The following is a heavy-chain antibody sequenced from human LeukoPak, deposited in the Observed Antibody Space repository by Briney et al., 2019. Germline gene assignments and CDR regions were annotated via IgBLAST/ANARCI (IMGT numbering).Heavy chain of an antibody. V-gene: IGHV3-74*01. J-gene: IGHJ4*02. CDR3: ARDGGSYQTFDY. CDR1: GLTFSSHW. D-gene: IGHD1-26*01. CDR2: ITNDGSST. Sequence: PGGSLRLSCAASGLTFSSHWMHWVRQAPGKGLVWVSRITNDGSSTTYADSVKGRFTISGDNSKNTLYLQMNSLRAEDTAVYYCARDGGSYQTFDYWGQGTLVTVSS.